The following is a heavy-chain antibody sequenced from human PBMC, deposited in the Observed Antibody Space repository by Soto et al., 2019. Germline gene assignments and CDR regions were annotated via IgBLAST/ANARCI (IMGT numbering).Heavy chain of an antibody. J-gene: IGHJ4*02. D-gene: IGHD4-17*01. V-gene: IGHV1-2*02. CDR2: INPTSGGT. Sequence: QVQLVQSGAEVKKPGASVKVSCKTSGYTFAAYYIHWIRQAPGQGLEWMGWINPTSGGTVYAQNLPDRVTMTRDTAISTAYMELRRLNSDDTAVYYCARDPDYGDYWGYFFDSWGQGTPVTVSS. CDR1: GYTFAAYY. CDR3: ARDPDYGDYWGYFFDS.